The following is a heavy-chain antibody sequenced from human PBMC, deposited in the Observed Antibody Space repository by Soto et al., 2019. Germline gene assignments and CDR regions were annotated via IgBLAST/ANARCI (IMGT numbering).Heavy chain of an antibody. CDR1: GFNFSDHY. CDR2: SRNRANSYST. CDR3: TRVSVYDSSGYFQRVFDI. D-gene: IGHD3-22*01. V-gene: IGHV3-72*01. Sequence: EVQLVESGGGLVQPGGSLRLSCAASGFNFSDHYMDWVRQAPGKGLEWVGRSRNRANSYSTEYAASVKGRFIISRDDSKNSVYLQVNRLKTEDTAVYYCTRVSVYDSSGYFQRVFDIWGQGTLVTVSS. J-gene: IGHJ3*02.